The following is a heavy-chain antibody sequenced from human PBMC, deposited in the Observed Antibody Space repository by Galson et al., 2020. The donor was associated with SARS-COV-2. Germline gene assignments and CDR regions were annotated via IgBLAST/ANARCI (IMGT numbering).Heavy chain of an antibody. D-gene: IGHD2-21*02. Sequence: SETLSLTCTVSGGSISSGGYYWSWIRQPAGKGLEWIGRIYTTGSTNYNPSLKSRLTISVDTSQNQFSLKLRSVTAADTAVYYCARGTITDFHWYFDPWGRGTLVSVSS. V-gene: IGHV4-61*02. CDR2: IYTTGST. CDR1: GGSISSGGYY. CDR3: ARGTITDFHWYFDP. J-gene: IGHJ2*01.